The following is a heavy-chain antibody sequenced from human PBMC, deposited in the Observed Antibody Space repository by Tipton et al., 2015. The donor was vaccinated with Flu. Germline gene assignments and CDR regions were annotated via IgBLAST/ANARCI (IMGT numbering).Heavy chain of an antibody. CDR3: ASRTVALSYNWFDP. V-gene: IGHV4-4*02. CDR1: GGSINDNTW. CDR2: IYHSGST. D-gene: IGHD2-8*02. Sequence: GSLRLSCAVFGGSINDNTWWTWVRQPPGKGLEWIAEIYHSGSTDYNPSLMSRVTISVDKSKNQFSLKLNSVTAADTAIYYCASRTVALSYNWFDPWGQGILVTVSS. J-gene: IGHJ5*02.